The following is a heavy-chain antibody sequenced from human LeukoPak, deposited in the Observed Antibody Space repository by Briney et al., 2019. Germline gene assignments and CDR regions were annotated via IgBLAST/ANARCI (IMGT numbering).Heavy chain of an antibody. J-gene: IGHJ4*02. CDR2: ISGSGDST. D-gene: IGHD6-19*01. CDR1: GFTFSSFG. V-gene: IGHV3-23*01. Sequence: AGGSLRLSCAASGFTFSSFGMNWVRQAPGKGLEWVSAISGSGDSTYSADSVKGRFTISRDNSKNTLYLQMNSLRAEDTAVYYCARGYSSGWYRWNFDYWGQGTLVTVSS. CDR3: ARGYSSGWYRWNFDY.